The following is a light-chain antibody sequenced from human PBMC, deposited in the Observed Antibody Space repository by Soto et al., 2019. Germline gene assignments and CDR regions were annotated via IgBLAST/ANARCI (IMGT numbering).Light chain of an antibody. V-gene: IGKV1-39*01. CDR1: QIIVTD. CDR3: QQTYCTPIT. CDR2: GAS. J-gene: IGKJ5*01. Sequence: DVLVTQSPSSLSAPVGDRVTITCRASQIIVTDLSWYQQRPGKAPTLLIYGASTLQRGVPSRFSGSGSGTDFTLTINSLQPEDSATYYCQQTYCTPITFGRGTRLEIK.